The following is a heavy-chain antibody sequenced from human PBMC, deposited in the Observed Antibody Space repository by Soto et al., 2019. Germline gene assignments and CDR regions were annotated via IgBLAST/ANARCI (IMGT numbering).Heavy chain of an antibody. J-gene: IGHJ4*02. CDR2: IIPIFGTA. D-gene: IGHD2-2*01. Sequence: SVKVSCKVSGYTFITYGISWVRQAPGQGLEWMGGIIPIFGTANYAQKFQGRVTITADKSTSTAYMELSSLRSEDTAVYYCARDVQYCSSTSCYPEPGPFDYWGQGTLVTVSS. CDR1: GYTFITYG. V-gene: IGHV1-69*06. CDR3: ARDVQYCSSTSCYPEPGPFDY.